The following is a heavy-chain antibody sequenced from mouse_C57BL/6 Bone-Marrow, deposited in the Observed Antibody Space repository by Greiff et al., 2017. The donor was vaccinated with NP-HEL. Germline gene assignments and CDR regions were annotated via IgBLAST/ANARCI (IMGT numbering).Heavy chain of an antibody. D-gene: IGHD1-1*01. CDR1: GYNFTDYY. V-gene: IGHV14-1*01. Sequence: EVQLQQSGAELVRPGASVKVSCTASGYNFTDYYMHWVKQRPDQGLEWIGRIDPEDGDTEYDPKFQGKATLTADTSSSTAYLQLSSLTSEDTAVYYCTTDEDYYAGRYSYYDVGGRGTAATVSA. CDR3: TTDEDYYAGRYSYYDV. J-gene: IGHJ1*03. CDR2: IDPEDGDT.